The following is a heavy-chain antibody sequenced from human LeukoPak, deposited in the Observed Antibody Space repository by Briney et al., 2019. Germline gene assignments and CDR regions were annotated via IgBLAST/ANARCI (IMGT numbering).Heavy chain of an antibody. Sequence: SETLSLTCTVSGGSISSHYWSWIRQPPGKGLEWIGYIYYSGSTNYNPSLKSRVTISVDTSKNQFSLKLSSVTAADTAVYYWAHHTRGGGLTLDYWGQGTLVTVSS. V-gene: IGHV4-59*11. J-gene: IGHJ4*02. CDR3: AHHTRGGGLTLDY. CDR1: GGSISSHY. D-gene: IGHD3-10*01. CDR2: IYYSGST.